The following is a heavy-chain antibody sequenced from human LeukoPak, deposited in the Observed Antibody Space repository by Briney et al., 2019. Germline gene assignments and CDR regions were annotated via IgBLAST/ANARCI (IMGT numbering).Heavy chain of an antibody. J-gene: IGHJ4*02. V-gene: IGHV3-23*01. CDR1: GFTFSSYA. D-gene: IGHD2-15*01. CDR3: AKRDCSGGSCRTTTFDY. CDR2: ISSGGGSP. Sequence: GASLRLSCAASGFTFSSYAMSWVRQAPGKGLEWVSAISSGGGSPYYADSVKGRFTISRDNSKNTLYLQMSSLRAEDTAVYYCAKRDCSGGSCRTTTFDYWGQGTLVTVSS.